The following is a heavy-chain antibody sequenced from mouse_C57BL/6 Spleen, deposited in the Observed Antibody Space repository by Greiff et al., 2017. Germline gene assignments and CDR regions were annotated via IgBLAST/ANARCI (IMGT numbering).Heavy chain of an antibody. D-gene: IGHD2-1*01. CDR1: GYAFSSYW. V-gene: IGHV1-80*01. CDR2: IYPGDGDT. CDR3: ARGKTYGNYGSWFAY. J-gene: IGHJ3*01. Sequence: VQLQQSGAELVKPGASVKISCKASGYAFSSYWMNWVKQRPGKGLEWIGQIYPGDGDTNYNGKFKGKATLTADKSSSTAYMQLSSLTSEDSAVYFCARGKTYGNYGSWFAYWGQGTLVTVSA.